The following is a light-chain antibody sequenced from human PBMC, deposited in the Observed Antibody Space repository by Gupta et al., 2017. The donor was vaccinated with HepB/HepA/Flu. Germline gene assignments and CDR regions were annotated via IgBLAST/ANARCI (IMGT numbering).Light chain of an antibody. CDR2: DVS. CDR1: QNIRSK. J-gene: IGKJ1*01. V-gene: IGKV3-15*01. CDR3: QQYDTWPLT. Sequence: EIVMTQSPATLFVSPGERVTISCRASQNIRSKLAWCQQKPGQAPRLLIYDVSNRATGIPARFSGSGSGTEFTLTISSLQSEDFAGYYCQQYDTWPLTFGQGTKVESK.